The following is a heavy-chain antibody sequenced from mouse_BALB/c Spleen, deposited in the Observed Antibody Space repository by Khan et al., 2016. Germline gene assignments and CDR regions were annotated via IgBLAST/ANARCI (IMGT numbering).Heavy chain of an antibody. J-gene: IGHJ2*01. CDR1: GFDFSRYW. CDR2: INPDSSTI. CDR3: PRNCDVGFDY. V-gene: IGHV4-1*02. D-gene: IGHD4-1*01. Sequence: EVKLLESGGGLVQPGGSLKLSCTTSGFDFSRYWMSWVRQAPGRGLEWIGEINPDSSTINYTPSLKDKFIISRDNAKNTLYLQMSKVRSEDTARYYCPRNCDVGFDYWGQGTTLTVSS.